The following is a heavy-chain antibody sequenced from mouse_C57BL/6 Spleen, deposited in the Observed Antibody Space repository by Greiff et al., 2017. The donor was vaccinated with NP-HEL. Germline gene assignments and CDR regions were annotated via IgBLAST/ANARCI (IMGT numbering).Heavy chain of an antibody. CDR2: ISGGGGNT. Sequence: EVKLMESGGGLVKPGGSLKLSCAASGFTFSSYTMSWVRQTPEKRLEWVATISGGGGNTYYPDSVKGRFTISRDNAKNTLYLQMSSLRSEDTALYYCARRDYGNYVFAYWGQGTLVTVSA. CDR3: ARRDYGNYVFAY. D-gene: IGHD2-1*01. CDR1: GFTFSSYT. J-gene: IGHJ3*01. V-gene: IGHV5-9*01.